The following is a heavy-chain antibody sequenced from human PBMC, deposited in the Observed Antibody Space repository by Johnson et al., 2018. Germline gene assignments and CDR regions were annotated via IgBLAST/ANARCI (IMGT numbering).Heavy chain of an antibody. CDR3: AKSCGGTCRYSDH. J-gene: IGHJ4*02. CDR2: ITSSGRT. CDR1: GFTITNYG. Sequence: AQLVESGGGLVQPGGSLRLACVASGFTITNYGMRWVRQAPGKGLEWVSTITSSGRTHYGDSVKGRFTISRDNSANTLNLQMNSLGVDDTAGYYCAKSCGGTCRYSDHWGQGTLVTVSS. V-gene: IGHV3-23*04. D-gene: IGHD2-15*01.